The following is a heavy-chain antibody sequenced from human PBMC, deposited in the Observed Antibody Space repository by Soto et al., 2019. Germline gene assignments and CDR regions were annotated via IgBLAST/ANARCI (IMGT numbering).Heavy chain of an antibody. CDR1: GFTLSSYS. CDR3: ARDGGIAVAVSFDY. D-gene: IGHD6-19*01. V-gene: IGHV3-21*01. Sequence: GGSLRLSCAASGFTLSSYSMNWVRQAPGKGLEWVSSISSSSSYIYYADSVKGRFTISRDNAKNSLYLQMNSLRAEDTAVYYCARDGGIAVAVSFDYWGQGTLVTVSS. CDR2: ISSSSSYI. J-gene: IGHJ4*02.